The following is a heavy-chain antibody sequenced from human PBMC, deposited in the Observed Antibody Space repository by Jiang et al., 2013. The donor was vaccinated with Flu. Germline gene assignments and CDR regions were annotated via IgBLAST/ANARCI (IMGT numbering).Heavy chain of an antibody. CDR2: ISSSSSYI. CDR3: ASEGYSSGWHNWFDP. D-gene: IGHD6-19*01. J-gene: IGHJ5*02. V-gene: IGHV3-21*01. CDR1: GFTFSSYS. Sequence: VQLLESGGGLVKPGGSLRLSCAASGFTFSSYSMNWVRQAPGKGLEWVSSISSSSSYIYYADSVKGRFTISRDNAKNSLYLQMNSLRAEDTAVYYCASEGYSSGWHNWFDPWAREPWSPSPQ.